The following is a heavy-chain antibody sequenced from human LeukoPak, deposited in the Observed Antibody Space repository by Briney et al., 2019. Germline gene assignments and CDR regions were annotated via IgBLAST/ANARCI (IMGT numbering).Heavy chain of an antibody. D-gene: IGHD5-24*01. V-gene: IGHV1-46*03. CDR1: GYTFTSYY. Sequence: ASVKVSCKASGYTFTSYYMHWVRQAPGQGLDWMGIINPSGGSTSYAQKFQGRVTMTRDTSTSTVYMELSSLRSEDTAVYYCASFISGDSDGYPLAGSYWGQGTLVTVSS. J-gene: IGHJ4*02. CDR2: INPSGGST. CDR3: ASFISGDSDGYPLAGSY.